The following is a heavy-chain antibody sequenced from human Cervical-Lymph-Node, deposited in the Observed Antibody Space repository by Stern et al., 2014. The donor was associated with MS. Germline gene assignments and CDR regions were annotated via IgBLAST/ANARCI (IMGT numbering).Heavy chain of an antibody. CDR1: GGSISSGGYY. Sequence: QLQLQESGPGLVKPSQTLSLTCTVSGGSISSGGYYWSWIRQHPGKGLEGIGYIYYSGSTYYNPSLKSRVTISVDTSKNQFSLKLSSVTAADTAVYYCARVLLGSYYFDYWGQGTLVTVSS. D-gene: IGHD1-26*01. CDR2: IYYSGST. CDR3: ARVLLGSYYFDY. V-gene: IGHV4-31*03. J-gene: IGHJ4*02.